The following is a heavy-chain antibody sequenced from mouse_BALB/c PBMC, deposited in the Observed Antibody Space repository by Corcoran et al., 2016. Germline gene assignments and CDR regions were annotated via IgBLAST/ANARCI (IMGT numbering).Heavy chain of an antibody. J-gene: IGHJ2*01. V-gene: IGHV1-9*01. CDR1: GYTFSSYW. CDR3: ARKGSSFYFDY. CDR2: ILPGSGST. Sequence: QVQLQQSGAELMKPGASVKISCKATGYTFSSYWIEWVKQRPGHGLEWIGEILPGSGSTNYNEKFKGKATFTADTSSNTAYMQLSSLTSEDFAVYYCARKGSSFYFDYWGQGTTLTVSS. D-gene: IGHD1-1*01.